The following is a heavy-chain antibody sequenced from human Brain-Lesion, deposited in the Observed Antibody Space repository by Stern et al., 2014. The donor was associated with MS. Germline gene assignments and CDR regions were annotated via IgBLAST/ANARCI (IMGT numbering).Heavy chain of an antibody. D-gene: IGHD3-22*01. J-gene: IGHJ4*02. Sequence: QLQLQESGPGLVKPSQTLSLTCNVSGDSISSGDNYWSWIRQSPGKGLEWIGYIYYIGSTFYNPSLKSRVTISVDTSQNQFSLRLSSVTAADTAVYYCARGESSRYYYYFDYWGQGTLVTVCS. CDR2: IYYIGST. V-gene: IGHV4-30-4*01. CDR1: GDSISSGDNY. CDR3: ARGESSRYYYYFDY.